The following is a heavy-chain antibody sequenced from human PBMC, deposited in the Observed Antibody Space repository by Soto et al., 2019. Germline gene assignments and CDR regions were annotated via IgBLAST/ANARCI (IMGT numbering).Heavy chain of an antibody. CDR2: ITYDRRYQ. CDR3: AKDRVGGPYYTTLAF. D-gene: IGHD3-3*01. Sequence: GGSLTLSCQVYGFNFDNYCMHWVRPAPDKGLEWVTVITYDRRYQYYADSVKGRFTISRDNSKNTLSLHLSTLKPEDTAVYHYAKDRVGGPYYTTLAFWGQGTLVTVSS. J-gene: IGHJ4*02. V-gene: IGHV3-30*18. CDR1: GFNFDNYC.